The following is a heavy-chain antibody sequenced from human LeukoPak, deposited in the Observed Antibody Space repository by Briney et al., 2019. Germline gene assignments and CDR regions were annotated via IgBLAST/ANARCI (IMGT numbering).Heavy chain of an antibody. J-gene: IGHJ6*03. Sequence: ASVKVSCKASGYTFTSYDINWVRQATGQGLEWMGWMNPNSGNTGYAQKFQGRVTMTRNTSISTAYMELSSLRSEDTAVYYCARFSRPVARVYYYYMVVWGKGTTVTVSS. CDR1: GYTFTSYD. CDR2: MNPNSGNT. D-gene: IGHD2/OR15-2a*01. CDR3: ARFSRPVARVYYYYMVV. V-gene: IGHV1-8*01.